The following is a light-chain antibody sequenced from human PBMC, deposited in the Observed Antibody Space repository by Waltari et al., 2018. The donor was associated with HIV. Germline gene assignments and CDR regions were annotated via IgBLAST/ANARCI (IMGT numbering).Light chain of an antibody. V-gene: IGLV3-21*04. Sequence: SYVLAQPPSVSVAPGKTARITWGGNNIGSKSVHCYQQKPGQAPVVVIYYDSDRPSGIPERFSGSNSGNTATLTISRVEAGDEADYYCQVWDSSSDAYVFGTGTKVTVL. CDR1: NIGSKS. CDR3: QVWDSSSDAYV. J-gene: IGLJ1*01. CDR2: YDS.